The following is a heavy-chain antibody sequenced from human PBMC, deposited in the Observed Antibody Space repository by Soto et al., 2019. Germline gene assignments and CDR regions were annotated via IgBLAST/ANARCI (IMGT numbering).Heavy chain of an antibody. CDR3: VSGASGWYPYFFDS. CDR1: EGTFNSYA. D-gene: IGHD6-13*01. CDR2: IIPYYNTL. V-gene: IGHV1-69*01. Sequence: QAQVVQSGAEVRKPGSSVKLSCKASEGTFNSYAIAWLRQSPGQGLEWMGGIIPYYNTLNYAQKFQDRVTITADDSTNTVYMELSSLRSDDTAGYFCVSGASGWYPYFFDSWAQEPLVTVSS. J-gene: IGHJ4*02.